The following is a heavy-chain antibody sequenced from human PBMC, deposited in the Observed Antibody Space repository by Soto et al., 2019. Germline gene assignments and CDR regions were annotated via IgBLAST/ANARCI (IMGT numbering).Heavy chain of an antibody. D-gene: IGHD2-15*01. CDR2: ISIYNGNT. Sequence: QVQLVQSGVEVKNPGASVRVSCKASGYPFTSYGISWVRQAPGQGLEWMGWISIYNGNTNYAREFQGRVTMTTDTSPSTAYMELRSLRSADTAVYYCARGFLSVVPYYYHGLDVWGQRTTVIVAS. CDR3: ARGFLSVVPYYYHGLDV. CDR1: GYPFTSYG. V-gene: IGHV1-18*01. J-gene: IGHJ6*02.